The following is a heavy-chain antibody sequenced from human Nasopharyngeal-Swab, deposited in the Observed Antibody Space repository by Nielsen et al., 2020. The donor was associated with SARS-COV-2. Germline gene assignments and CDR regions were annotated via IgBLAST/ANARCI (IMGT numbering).Heavy chain of an antibody. J-gene: IGHJ4*02. CDR1: GYTFTSYA. CDR2: INTNTGNP. D-gene: IGHD3-3*01. Sequence: ASVKVSCKASGYTFTSYAMNWLRQAPGQGLEWMGWINTNTGNPTYAQGFTGRFVFSLDTSVSTAYLQISSLKAEDTAVYYCARVGGDLRFLEWPLDYWGQGTLVTVSS. CDR3: ARVGGDLRFLEWPLDY. V-gene: IGHV7-4-1*02.